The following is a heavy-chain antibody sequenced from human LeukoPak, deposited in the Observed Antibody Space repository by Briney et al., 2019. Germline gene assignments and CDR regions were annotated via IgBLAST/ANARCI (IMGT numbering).Heavy chain of an antibody. CDR1: GFTFSSYS. CDR2: ISSSSSYI. Sequence: GGSLRLSGAASGFTFSSYSMTWVRQAPGKGLEWVSSISSSSSYIYYADSVKGRFTISRDNAKNSLYLQMNSLRAEDTAVYYCASGVWTGAELDYWGQGTLVTVSS. V-gene: IGHV3-21*01. CDR3: ASGVWTGAELDY. D-gene: IGHD1-26*01. J-gene: IGHJ4*02.